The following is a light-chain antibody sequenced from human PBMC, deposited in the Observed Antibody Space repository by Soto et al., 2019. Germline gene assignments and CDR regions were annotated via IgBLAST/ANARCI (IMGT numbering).Light chain of an antibody. Sequence: DIQMTQSPSSLSASVGDRVTITCRASQGIRKDLGWYQQKPGKAPKRLIYAASSLQSGVPSRFCGSGSGTEFTLTISSLQPEDFATYYCLQHNSYPYTFGQGTKLEIK. J-gene: IGKJ2*01. V-gene: IGKV1-17*01. CDR1: QGIRKD. CDR2: AAS. CDR3: LQHNSYPYT.